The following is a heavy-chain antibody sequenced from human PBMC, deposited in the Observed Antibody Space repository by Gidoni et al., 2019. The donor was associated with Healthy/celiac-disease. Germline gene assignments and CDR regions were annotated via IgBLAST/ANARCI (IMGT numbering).Heavy chain of an antibody. CDR3: ARGAGET. Sequence: QVQLQQWGAGLLKPSETLSLTCAVYGGSFSGYYWSWIRQPPGKGLELIGEINHSGSTNYHPSPKNRVTITVDTAKDQFSLELSPGTAADTAVYYFARGAGETWGQGTLVTVSS. V-gene: IGHV4-34*01. J-gene: IGHJ4*02. D-gene: IGHD3-16*01. CDR1: GGSFSGYY. CDR2: INHSGST.